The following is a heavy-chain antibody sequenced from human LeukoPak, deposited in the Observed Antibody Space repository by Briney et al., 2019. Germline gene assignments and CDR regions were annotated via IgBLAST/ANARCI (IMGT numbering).Heavy chain of an antibody. V-gene: IGHV1-69*13. Sequence: ASVKVSCKASGGTLSSYAISSVRQAPGQGLEWMGGIIPIFGTANYAQKFQGRVTITADESTSTAYMELSSLRSEDTVVYYCARLTYYYGSGSYFYFDYWGQGTLVTVSS. D-gene: IGHD3-10*01. CDR2: IIPIFGTA. CDR1: GGTLSSYA. CDR3: ARLTYYYGSGSYFYFDY. J-gene: IGHJ4*02.